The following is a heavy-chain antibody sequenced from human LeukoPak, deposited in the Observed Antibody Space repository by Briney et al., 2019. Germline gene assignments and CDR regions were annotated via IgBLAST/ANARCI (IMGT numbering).Heavy chain of an antibody. J-gene: IGHJ3*02. V-gene: IGHV1-2*02. Sequence: ASVKVSCKASGYTFTGYYMHWVRQAPGQGLEWMGWINPNSGGTNYAQKFQGRVTMTTDTSTSTAYMELRSLRSDDTAVYYCARDRDYDILTGYPWGAFDIWGQGTMVTVSS. CDR3: ARDRDYDILTGYPWGAFDI. D-gene: IGHD3-9*01. CDR1: GYTFTGYY. CDR2: INPNSGGT.